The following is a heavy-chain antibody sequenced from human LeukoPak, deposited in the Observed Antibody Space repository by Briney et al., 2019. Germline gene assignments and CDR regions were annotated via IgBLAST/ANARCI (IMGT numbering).Heavy chain of an antibody. J-gene: IGHJ4*02. CDR1: GGSISSYY. D-gene: IGHD6-19*01. Sequence: SETLSLTCTVSGGSISSYYWSWIRQPPGKGLEWIGYIYYSGSTNYNPSLKSRVTISVDTSKNQFSLKLSSVTAADTAVYYCARHTRSGWAEVLDYWGQGTLVTVSS. CDR2: IYYSGST. CDR3: ARHTRSGWAEVLDY. V-gene: IGHV4-59*08.